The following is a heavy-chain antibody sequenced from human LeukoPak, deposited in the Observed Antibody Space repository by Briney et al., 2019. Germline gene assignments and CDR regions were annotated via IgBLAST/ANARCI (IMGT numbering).Heavy chain of an antibody. CDR2: ISSSGSTI. D-gene: IGHD3-10*01. J-gene: IGHJ4*02. V-gene: IGHV3-11*01. Sequence: PGGSLRLSCEASGFTFSDYKMTWIRQAPGKGLEWVSYISSSGSTIYSADSVKGRFTISRDNAKNSLYLQMNSLRAEDTAVYYCAKGGIALVRGSFDYWGQGTLVTVSS. CDR3: AKGGIALVRGSFDY. CDR1: GFTFSDYK.